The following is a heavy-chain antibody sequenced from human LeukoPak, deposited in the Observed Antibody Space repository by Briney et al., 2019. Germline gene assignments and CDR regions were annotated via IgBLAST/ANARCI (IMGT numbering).Heavy chain of an antibody. Sequence: GGSLRLSCAASGFTFSNAWMSWVRQAPGKGLEWVGRIKSKADGGTTDYAAPVKGRFTISRDDSKNTLYLQMNSLKTEDTAVYYCTGRIVVVVAATPRPENYFDYWGQGTLVTVSS. CDR1: GFTFSNAW. D-gene: IGHD2-15*01. CDR3: TGRIVVVVAATPRPENYFDY. J-gene: IGHJ4*02. CDR2: IKSKADGGTT. V-gene: IGHV3-15*01.